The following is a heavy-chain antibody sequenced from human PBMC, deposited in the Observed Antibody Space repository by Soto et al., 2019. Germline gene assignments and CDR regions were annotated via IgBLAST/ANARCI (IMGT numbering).Heavy chain of an antibody. D-gene: IGHD5-12*01. J-gene: IGHJ4*02. CDR3: ARDEYGYGDSYDV. V-gene: IGHV4-4*07. Sequence: SETMSLTCIVSGVSISTYHWSWIRQPAGKGLEWIGRMHTSGSTNYNPSLKSRVSMSVDTSKNHFSLKVSSVTAADTAVYYCARDEYGYGDSYDVCGQGTLVTVSS. CDR1: GVSISTYH. CDR2: MHTSGST.